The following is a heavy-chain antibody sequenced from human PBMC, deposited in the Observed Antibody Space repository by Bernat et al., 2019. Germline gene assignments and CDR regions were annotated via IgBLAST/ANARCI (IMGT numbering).Heavy chain of an antibody. CDR2: IKSKTHGATA. V-gene: IGHV3-15*01. Sequence: EVRLVESGGGLLKSGGSLRLSCGASVFSFSQAWMNWVRQAPGKGPEWFGRIKSKTHGATADYAAPVEGRFSISRDDSRNMMYLQMNSLKTEDTAVYYCTTDNHDWGGFYQGAITYWGQGALVTVSS. J-gene: IGHJ4*02. CDR3: TTDNHDWGGFYQGAITY. CDR1: VFSFSQAW. D-gene: IGHD3-16*01.